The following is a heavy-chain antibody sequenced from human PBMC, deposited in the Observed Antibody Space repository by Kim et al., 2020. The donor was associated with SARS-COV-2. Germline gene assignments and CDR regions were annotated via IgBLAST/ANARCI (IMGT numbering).Heavy chain of an antibody. V-gene: IGHV3-13*01. CDR1: GFTFSSYD. CDR2: IGTAGDT. D-gene: IGHD3-10*01. Sequence: GGSLRLSCAASGFTFSSYDMHWVRQATGKGLEWVSAIGTAGDTYYPGSVKGRFTISRENAKNSLYLQMNSLRAGDTAVYYCARGSPMVRGVIFWFDPWGQGTLVTVSS. CDR3: ARGSPMVRGVIFWFDP. J-gene: IGHJ5*02.